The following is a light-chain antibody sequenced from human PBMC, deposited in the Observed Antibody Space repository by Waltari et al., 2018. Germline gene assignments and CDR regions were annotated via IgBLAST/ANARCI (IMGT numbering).Light chain of an antibody. V-gene: IGKV4-1*01. J-gene: IGKJ1*01. Sequence: DIVMTQSPDSLAVSLGERATINCKSSQSVLLTSTNKNYLNWYQQKPGQPPKMLIYWASTRESGVPDRFSGSGSGTDFTLTISSLQAEDVAVYYCQHYHSIPRTFGQGTKVEI. CDR2: WAS. CDR1: QSVLLTSTNKNY. CDR3: QHYHSIPRT.